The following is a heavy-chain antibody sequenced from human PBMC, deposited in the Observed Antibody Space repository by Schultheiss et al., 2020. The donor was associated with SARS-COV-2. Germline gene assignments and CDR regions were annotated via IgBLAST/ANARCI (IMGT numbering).Heavy chain of an antibody. CDR1: GFTFSSYW. J-gene: IGHJ4*02. CDR2: INSDGSST. Sequence: GGSLRLSCAASGFTFSSYWMHWVRQAPGKGLVWVSRINSDGSSTSYADSVKGRFTISRDNAKNTLYLQMNSLRAEDTAVYYCAKDWSGSSGFDYWGQGTLVTVSS. CDR3: AKDWSGSSGFDY. D-gene: IGHD1-26*01. V-gene: IGHV3-74*01.